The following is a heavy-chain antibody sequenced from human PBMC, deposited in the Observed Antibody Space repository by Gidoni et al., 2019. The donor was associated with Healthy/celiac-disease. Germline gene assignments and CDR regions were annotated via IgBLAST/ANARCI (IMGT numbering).Heavy chain of an antibody. CDR2: IIPIFGTA. CDR1: GGTFSSYA. Sequence: QVQLVQSGAEVKKPGSSVKVSCKASGGTFSSYAISWVRQAPGQGLEWMGGIIPIFGTANYAQKFQGRVTITADKSTSTAYMELSSLRSEDTAVYYCARSLGQFRQWLVTGLGLLAFDIWGQGTMVTVSS. J-gene: IGHJ3*02. D-gene: IGHD6-19*01. CDR3: ARSLGQFRQWLVTGLGLLAFDI. V-gene: IGHV1-69*06.